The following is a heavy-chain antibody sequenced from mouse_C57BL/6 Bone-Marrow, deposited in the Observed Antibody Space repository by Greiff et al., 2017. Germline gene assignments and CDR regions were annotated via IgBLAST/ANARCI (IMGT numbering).Heavy chain of an antibody. V-gene: IGHV1-54*01. CDR3: ARRGVRNWDY. Sequence: QVQLQQSGAELVRPGPSVKVSCKASGYAFTNYLIEWVKQRPGQGLEWIGVINPGSGGTNYNEKFKGKATLTADKSSSTAYMQLSSLTSEDSAVYFCARRGVRNWDYWGQGTTLTVSS. CDR1: GYAFTNYL. CDR2: INPGSGGT. J-gene: IGHJ2*01. D-gene: IGHD4-1*01.